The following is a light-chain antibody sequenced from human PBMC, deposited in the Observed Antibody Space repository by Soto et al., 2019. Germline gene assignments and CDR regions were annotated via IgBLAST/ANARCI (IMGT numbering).Light chain of an antibody. CDR2: HAF. CDR1: QSVGIY. J-gene: IGKJ3*01. Sequence: NVLTQSPATLSLSPGERATLSCRASQSVGIYLAWYQQKPGQAPRLLIYHAFQRATGIPARFSGSGSGTDFTLTISSLEPEDSAVYYCQQRSNWSPPFTFGPGTKVDIK. V-gene: IGKV3-11*01. CDR3: QQRSNWSPPFT.